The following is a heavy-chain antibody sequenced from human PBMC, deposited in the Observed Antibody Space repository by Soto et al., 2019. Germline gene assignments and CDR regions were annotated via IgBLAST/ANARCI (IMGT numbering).Heavy chain of an antibody. CDR2: IYYSGST. D-gene: IGHD2-2*01. J-gene: IGHJ6*02. V-gene: IGHV4-39*01. Sequence: PSETLSLTCTVSGGSISSSSYYWGWIRQPPGKGLEWIGSIYYSGSTYYNPSLKSRVTISVDTSKNQFSLKLSSVTAADTAVYYCARFVGVPAAMPAYYYYYGMDVWGQGTTVTVSS. CDR3: ARFVGVPAAMPAYYYYYGMDV. CDR1: GGSISSSSYY.